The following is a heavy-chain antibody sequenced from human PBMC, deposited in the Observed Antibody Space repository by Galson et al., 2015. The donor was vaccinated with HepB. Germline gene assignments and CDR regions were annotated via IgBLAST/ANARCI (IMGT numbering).Heavy chain of an antibody. J-gene: IGHJ4*02. V-gene: IGHV1-18*04. Sequence: SVKVSCKASGYTFTSYGISWVRQAPGQGLEWMGWISAYNGNTNYAQKLQGRVTMTTDTSTSTAYMELRSLRSDDTAVYYCARLDTYSGWYRHGSDDYWGQGTLVTVSS. CDR1: GYTFTSYG. CDR2: ISAYNGNT. D-gene: IGHD6-19*01. CDR3: ARLDTYSGWYRHGSDDY.